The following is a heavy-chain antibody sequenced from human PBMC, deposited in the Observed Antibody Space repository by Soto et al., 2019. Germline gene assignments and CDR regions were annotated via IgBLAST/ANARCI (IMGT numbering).Heavy chain of an antibody. V-gene: IGHV1-18*01. Sequence: ASVKVSCKASGYTFTSYGISWVRQAPGQGLEWMGWISAYNGNTNYAQKLQGRVTMTTDTSTSTAYMELRSLRSDDTAVYYCARDKDFRSTDAFDIWGQGTMVTVSS. CDR1: GYTFTSYG. J-gene: IGHJ3*02. CDR2: ISAYNGNT. D-gene: IGHD3-3*01. CDR3: ARDKDFRSTDAFDI.